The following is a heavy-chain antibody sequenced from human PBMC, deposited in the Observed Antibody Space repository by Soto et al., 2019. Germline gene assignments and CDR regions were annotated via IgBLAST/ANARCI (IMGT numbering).Heavy chain of an antibody. CDR3: VSSSSGWDSEY. D-gene: IGHD6-19*01. Sequence: SETLSLTCAVSGGSISSGGYSWSWIRQPPGKGLEWIGYIYHSGSTYYNPSLKSRVTISVDRSKNQFSLKLGSVTAADTAVYYCVSSSSGWDSEYWGQGTQVTVSS. J-gene: IGHJ4*02. V-gene: IGHV4-30-2*01. CDR2: IYHSGST. CDR1: GGSISSGGYS.